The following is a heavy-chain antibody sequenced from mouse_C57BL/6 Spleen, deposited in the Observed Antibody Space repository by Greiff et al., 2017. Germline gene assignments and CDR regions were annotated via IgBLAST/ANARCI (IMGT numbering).Heavy chain of an antibody. CDR2: ISDGGSYT. Sequence: EVKVVESGGGLVKPGGSLKLSCAASGFTFSSYAMSWVRQTPEKRLEWVATISDGGSYTYYPDNVKGRFTISRDNAKNNLYLQMSHLKSEDTAMYYCARAEGRGYFDYWGQGTTLTVSS. CDR3: ARAEGRGYFDY. J-gene: IGHJ2*01. D-gene: IGHD3-3*01. V-gene: IGHV5-4*03. CDR1: GFTFSSYA.